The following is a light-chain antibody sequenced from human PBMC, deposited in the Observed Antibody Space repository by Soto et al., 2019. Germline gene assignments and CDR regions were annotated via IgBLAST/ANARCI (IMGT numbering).Light chain of an antibody. J-gene: IGLJ2*01. CDR3: SSYTSSSTLVV. Sequence: QSALTQHASVSGSPGQSITISCTGTSSDVGGYNYVSWYQQHPGKAPKLMIYDVSNRPSRVSNRFSGSKSGNTASLTISGLQAEDEADYYCSSYTSSSTLVVFGGGTKLTVL. CDR1: SSDVGGYNY. CDR2: DVS. V-gene: IGLV2-14*01.